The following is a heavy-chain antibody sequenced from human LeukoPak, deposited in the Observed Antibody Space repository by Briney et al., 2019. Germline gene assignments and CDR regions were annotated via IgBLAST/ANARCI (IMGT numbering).Heavy chain of an antibody. D-gene: IGHD3-22*01. Sequence: GGSLRLSCAASELTLSNAWMSWVRQAPWKRLDLVGRIKSKTDGGTTDYAAPVEGRFTISRDDSKNTLYLQMNSLKTEDTAVYYCTTLTMIVVHNDYWGQGTLVTVSS. J-gene: IGHJ4*02. CDR2: IKSKTDGGTT. V-gene: IGHV3-15*01. CDR3: TTLTMIVVHNDY. CDR1: ELTLSNAW.